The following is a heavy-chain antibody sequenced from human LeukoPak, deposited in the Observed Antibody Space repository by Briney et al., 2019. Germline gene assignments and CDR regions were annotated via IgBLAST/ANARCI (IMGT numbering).Heavy chain of an antibody. Sequence: PGGSLRLSCAASGFSFSTYWMTWVRQAPGKGLEWVANIKQDGSENYYVDSARGRFTISRDNAKNSLYLQMNSLRAEDTAVYYCARASGIAAAGAPDYWGQGTLVTVSS. J-gene: IGHJ4*02. CDR1: GFSFSTYW. CDR3: ARASGIAAAGAPDY. V-gene: IGHV3-7*05. CDR2: IKQDGSEN. D-gene: IGHD6-13*01.